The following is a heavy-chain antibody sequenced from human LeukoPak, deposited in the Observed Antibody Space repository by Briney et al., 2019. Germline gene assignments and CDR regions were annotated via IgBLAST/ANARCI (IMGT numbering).Heavy chain of an antibody. J-gene: IGHJ6*03. CDR3: AKNGDRGAYCTGGTCYPYFYYYMDV. CDR2: ISSTGGTT. Sequence: PGGSLRLSCAASGITFNGMSWVRQAPGKGLEWVSSISSTGGTTYYADSVKGRFTISRDNSKNTLYLQMNSLRAEDTAIYYCAKNGDRGAYCTGGTCYPYFYYYMDVWGKGTTVTI. D-gene: IGHD2-15*01. CDR1: GITFNG. V-gene: IGHV3-23*01.